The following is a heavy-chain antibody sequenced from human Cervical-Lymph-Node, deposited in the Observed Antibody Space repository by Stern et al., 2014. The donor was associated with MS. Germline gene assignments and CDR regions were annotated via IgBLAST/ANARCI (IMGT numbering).Heavy chain of an antibody. CDR3: ARDPKGADYFDY. CDR2: IWTDGSNK. Sequence: VQLVESGGGVVQPGRSLRLSCAASGFTFRNYGMHWVRQAPGKGMEWVAVIWTDGSNKYYADSVKGRFTISRDNSKNTLYLQLNSLRVEDTAVYYCARDPKGADYFDYWGQGTLVTVSS. CDR1: GFTFRNYG. D-gene: IGHD6-19*01. J-gene: IGHJ4*02. V-gene: IGHV3-33*01.